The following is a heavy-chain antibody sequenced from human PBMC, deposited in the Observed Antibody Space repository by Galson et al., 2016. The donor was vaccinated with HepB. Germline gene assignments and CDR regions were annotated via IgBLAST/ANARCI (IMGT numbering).Heavy chain of an antibody. D-gene: IGHD5-24*01. V-gene: IGHV3-66*01. CDR3: ARVSDGYNTAPVDY. J-gene: IGHJ4*02. Sequence: SLRLSCAASGFTVSSNYMTWVRQAPGKGLEWVSVIYSGGSTYYADSVEGRFTISRDNSKNTLCLQMNSLRAEDTAVYYCARVSDGYNTAPVDYWGQGTLVTVSS. CDR2: IYSGGST. CDR1: GFTVSSNY.